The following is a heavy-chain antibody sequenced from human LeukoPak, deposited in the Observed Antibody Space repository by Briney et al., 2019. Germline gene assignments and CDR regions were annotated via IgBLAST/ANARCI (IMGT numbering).Heavy chain of an antibody. CDR2: ISSSSSTT. V-gene: IGHV3-48*01. Sequence: GGSLRLSCAASGFTFTSYSMNWVRQAPGQGLEWVSYISSSSSTTYYADSVKGRFTISRDNAKNSLYLQMNRLRAEDTAVYYCAKWRSTMVRDWGQGTLVTGSS. CDR3: AKWRSTMVRD. J-gene: IGHJ4*02. CDR1: GFTFTSYS. D-gene: IGHD3-10*01.